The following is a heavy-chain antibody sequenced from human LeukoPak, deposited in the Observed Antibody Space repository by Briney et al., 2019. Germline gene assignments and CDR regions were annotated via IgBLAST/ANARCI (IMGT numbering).Heavy chain of an antibody. Sequence: SETLSLTCAVYGGSFSGYYWRWIRQPPGKGLEWIGEINHSGSTNYNPSLKSRVTISVDTSKNQFSLKLSSVTAADTAVYYCAREGEYYYGSGSYLSWGQGTLVTVSS. J-gene: IGHJ5*02. CDR2: INHSGST. CDR3: AREGEYYYGSGSYLS. D-gene: IGHD3-10*01. CDR1: GGSFSGYY. V-gene: IGHV4-34*01.